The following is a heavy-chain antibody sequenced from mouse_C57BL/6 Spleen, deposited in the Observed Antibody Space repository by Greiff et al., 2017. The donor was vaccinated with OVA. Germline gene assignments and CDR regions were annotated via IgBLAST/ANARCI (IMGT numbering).Heavy chain of an antibody. CDR3: ARYPYYYGSRDWYFDV. V-gene: IGHV3-8*01. J-gene: IGHJ1*03. CDR2: ISYSGST. Sequence: EVHLVESGPGLAKPSQTLSLTCSVTGYSITSDYWNWIRKFPGNKLEYMGYISYSGSTYYNPSLKSRISITRDTSKNQYYLQLNSVTTEDTATYYCARYPYYYGSRDWYFDVWGTGTTVTVSS. CDR1: GYSITSDY. D-gene: IGHD1-1*01.